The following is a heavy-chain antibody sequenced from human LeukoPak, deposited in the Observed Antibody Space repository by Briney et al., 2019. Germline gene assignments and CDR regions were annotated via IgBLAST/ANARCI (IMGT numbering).Heavy chain of an antibody. Sequence: ASVRVSCTASGYTFTGYYMHWVRQAPGQGLEWMGWINPNSGGTNYAQKFQGRVTMTRDTSISTAYMELSRLRSDDTAVYYCARGGQYVLHYDSSGYPPRGHWGQGTPVTVSS. D-gene: IGHD3-22*01. J-gene: IGHJ4*02. CDR3: ARGGQYVLHYDSSGYPPRGH. CDR1: GYTFTGYY. CDR2: INPNSGGT. V-gene: IGHV1-2*02.